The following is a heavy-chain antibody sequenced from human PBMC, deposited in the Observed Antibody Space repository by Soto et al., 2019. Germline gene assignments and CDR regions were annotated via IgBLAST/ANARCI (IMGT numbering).Heavy chain of an antibody. Sequence: ASVKVSCKASGYTFTSYYMHWVRQAPGQGLEWMGIINPSGGSTSYAQKFQGSVTMTRDTSTSTVYMELSSLRSEDTAVYYCASSRVVPAAPFDYWGQGTLVTVSS. CDR2: INPSGGST. V-gene: IGHV1-46*01. CDR3: ASSRVVPAAPFDY. J-gene: IGHJ4*02. D-gene: IGHD2-2*01. CDR1: GYTFTSYY.